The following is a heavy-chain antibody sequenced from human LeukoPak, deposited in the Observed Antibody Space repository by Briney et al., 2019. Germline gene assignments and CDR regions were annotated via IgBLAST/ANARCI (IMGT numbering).Heavy chain of an antibody. V-gene: IGHV3-9*01. CDR1: GFTFDDYA. CDR3: AKGRGSYPYFDY. Sequence: GGSLRLSCAASGFTFDDYAMHWVRRAPGKGLEWVSGISWNSGSIGYADSVKGRFTISRDNAKNSLYLQMNSLRAEDTALYYCAKGRGSYPYFDYWGQGTLVTVSS. CDR2: ISWNSGSI. D-gene: IGHD1-26*01. J-gene: IGHJ4*02.